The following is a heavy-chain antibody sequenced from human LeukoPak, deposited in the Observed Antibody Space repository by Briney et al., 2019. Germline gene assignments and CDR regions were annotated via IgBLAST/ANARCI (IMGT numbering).Heavy chain of an antibody. CDR3: AKDGYSEAY. CDR2: ISGSGGST. J-gene: IGHJ4*02. D-gene: IGHD1-26*01. V-gene: IGHV3-23*01. CDR1: GFTFSSYS. Sequence: GGSLRLSCAASGFTFSSYSMNWVRQAPGKGLEWVSGISGSGGSTSHAESVKGRFTISRDNSRNTLYLQKNSLRDEDTAVYYCAKDGYSEAYWGQGTLVTVSS.